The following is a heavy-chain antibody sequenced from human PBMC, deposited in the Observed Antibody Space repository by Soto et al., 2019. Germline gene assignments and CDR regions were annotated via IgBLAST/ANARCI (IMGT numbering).Heavy chain of an antibody. J-gene: IGHJ6*02. CDR1: GGSISSGGDY. V-gene: IGHV4-39*07. CDR2: INHSGST. Sequence: SETLSLTCTVSGGSISSGGDYWSWIRQPPGKGLEWIGGINHSGSTNYNPSLKSRVTISVDTSKNQFSLKLSSVTAADTAVYYCARGRVTAIEYYYYGMDVWGQGTTVTVSS. CDR3: ARGRVTAIEYYYYGMDV. D-gene: IGHD2-21*02.